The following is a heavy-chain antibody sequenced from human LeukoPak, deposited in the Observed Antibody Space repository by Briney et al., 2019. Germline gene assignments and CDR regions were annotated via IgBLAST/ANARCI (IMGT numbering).Heavy chain of an antibody. D-gene: IGHD6-6*01. V-gene: IGHV3-30*04. CDR1: GFTFSSYA. CDR2: ISYDGSNK. J-gene: IGHJ4*02. CDR3: AREPHPYSSSSFFGY. Sequence: QAGGSLRLSCAASGFTFSSYAMHWVRQAPGKGLEWVAVISYDGSNKYYADSVKGQFTISGDNSKNTLYLQMNSLRAEDTAVYYCAREPHPYSSSSFFGYWGQGTLVTVSS.